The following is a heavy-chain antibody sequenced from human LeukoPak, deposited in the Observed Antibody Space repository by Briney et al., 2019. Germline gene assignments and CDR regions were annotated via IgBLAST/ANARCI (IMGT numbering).Heavy chain of an antibody. CDR1: GFTFSSYA. CDR2: LSYDGRNK. Sequence: GGSLRLSCAASGFTFSSYAMHWVRQAPGKGLEWVAALSYDGRNKYYADSVKGGFTISRDNSKNTLYLQMNSLGPYDTAVYYCAGGGTASAPLDYWGQGTLVTVSS. D-gene: IGHD2-8*02. V-gene: IGHV3-30*04. J-gene: IGHJ4*02. CDR3: AGGGTASAPLDY.